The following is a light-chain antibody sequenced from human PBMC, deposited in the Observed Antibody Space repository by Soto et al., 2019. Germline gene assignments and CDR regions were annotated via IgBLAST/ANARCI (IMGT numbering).Light chain of an antibody. Sequence: DIQMTQSPSSLSASVGDRVTITCRASQSISSYLNWYQQKPGKAPKLLIYAASSLQSGVPSRFSGSGSGTDFTLTTSSLQPDDFATYYCQQYNSYPITFGQGTRLEIK. J-gene: IGKJ5*01. V-gene: IGKV1-39*01. CDR1: QSISSY. CDR3: QQYNSYPIT. CDR2: AAS.